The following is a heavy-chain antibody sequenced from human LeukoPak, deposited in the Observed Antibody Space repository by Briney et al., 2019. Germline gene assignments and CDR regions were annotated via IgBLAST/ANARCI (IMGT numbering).Heavy chain of an antibody. CDR3: ARDQTPLNGIAAAGTDYGMDV. Sequence: SETLSLTCTVSGGSISSYYWSWIRQPAGKGLEWIRRIYTSGSTNYNPSLKSRVTMSVDTSKNQFSLKLSSVTAADTAVYYCARDQTPLNGIAAAGTDYGMDVWGQGTTVTVSS. V-gene: IGHV4-4*07. D-gene: IGHD6-13*01. J-gene: IGHJ6*02. CDR2: IYTSGST. CDR1: GGSISSYY.